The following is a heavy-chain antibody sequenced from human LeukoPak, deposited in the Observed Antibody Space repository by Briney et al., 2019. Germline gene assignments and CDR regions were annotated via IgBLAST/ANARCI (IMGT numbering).Heavy chain of an antibody. Sequence: PGGSLRLSCAASGFAVSSKYMNWVRQAPGKGLEWVTVIYLDGRADYADSVKGRFTISSDNSKNTVYLQMNSLKDEDTAVYYCARARGRDSSSWDEDFDYWGQGTLVTVSS. CDR2: IYLDGRA. D-gene: IGHD6-13*01. J-gene: IGHJ4*02. CDR3: ARARGRDSSSWDEDFDY. CDR1: GFAVSSKY. V-gene: IGHV3-66*01.